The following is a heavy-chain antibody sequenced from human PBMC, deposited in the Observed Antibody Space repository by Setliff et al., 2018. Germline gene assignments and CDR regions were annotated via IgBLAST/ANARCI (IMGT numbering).Heavy chain of an antibody. V-gene: IGHV4-39*07. J-gene: IGHJ5*02. CDR2: IYYSGST. CDR1: GGSISSSNYY. D-gene: IGHD6-19*01. CDR3: ARSKSSSGWLNWFDP. Sequence: KTSETLSLTCTVSGGSISSSNYYWGWIRQPPGKGLEWIGSIYYSGSTYYNPSLKSRVTISVDTSKNQFSLKLSSVTAADTAVYYCARSKSSSGWLNWFDPWGQGTLVTVSS.